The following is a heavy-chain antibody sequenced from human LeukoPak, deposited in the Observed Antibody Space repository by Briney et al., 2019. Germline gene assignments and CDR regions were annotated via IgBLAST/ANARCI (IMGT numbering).Heavy chain of an antibody. CDR2: MYYTGTT. CDR3: ARHLRIGVVHNWFDP. V-gene: IGHV4-59*08. J-gene: IGHJ5*02. CDR1: GGSIGSYY. Sequence: PSETLSLTCTVSGGSIGSYYWSWIRQPPGKGLEWIGYMYYTGTTNYNPSLKSRVTISVDTSKNQFSLKLNSVTAADTAVYYCARHLRIGVVHNWFDPWGQGTLVTVSS. D-gene: IGHD3-3*01.